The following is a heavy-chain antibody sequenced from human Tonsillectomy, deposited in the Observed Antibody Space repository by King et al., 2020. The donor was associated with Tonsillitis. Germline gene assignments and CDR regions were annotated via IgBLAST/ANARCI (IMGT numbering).Heavy chain of an antibody. J-gene: IGHJ4*02. CDR2: RRYDGSKK. D-gene: IGHD3-10*01. CDR1: GFTFSSYG. CDR3: AKDPTGGWFGEELNYFDY. Sequence: VKLVESGGGVVQPGGSLRLSCAASGFTFSSYGMHWVRQAPGKGLEWVTFRRYDGSKKYYGDSVKGRFTISRDNSKNTIYLQMNSLRAEDTAVYYCAKDPTGGWFGEELNYFDYWGRGTLVTVSS. V-gene: IGHV3-30*02.